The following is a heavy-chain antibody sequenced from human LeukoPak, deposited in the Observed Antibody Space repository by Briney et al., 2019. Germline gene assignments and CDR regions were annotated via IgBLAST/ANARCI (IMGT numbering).Heavy chain of an antibody. CDR3: VRGSGYGAYVN. Sequence: GGSLRLSCSASGFTFSSYGMHWVRQASGKALEHVSANGTNGGTTYYADSVKGRFTISRDNAKNTLYLQMSSLRAEDTAVYYCVRGSGYGAYVNWGQGTLVTVSS. D-gene: IGHD5-12*01. J-gene: IGHJ4*02. V-gene: IGHV3-64D*09. CDR1: GFTFSSYG. CDR2: NGTNGGTT.